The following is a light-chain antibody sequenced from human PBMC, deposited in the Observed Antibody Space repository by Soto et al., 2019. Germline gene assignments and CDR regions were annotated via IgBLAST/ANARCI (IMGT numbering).Light chain of an antibody. V-gene: IGKV3-15*01. CDR1: QSMSSN. J-gene: IGKJ1*01. CDR2: GAS. Sequence: TVSPATRSVSTGVRARLSCRASQSMSSNLAWSQPIPGQAPRLLIYGASTRATGIPARFSGSGSGTDFTLTISSLQSEDFAVYYCQQYNKGPVTFGQGTKVDI. CDR3: QQYNKGPVT.